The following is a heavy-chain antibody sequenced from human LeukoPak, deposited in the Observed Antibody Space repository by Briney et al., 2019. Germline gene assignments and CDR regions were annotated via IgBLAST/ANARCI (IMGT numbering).Heavy chain of an antibody. CDR2: IYHSGST. J-gene: IGHJ5*02. D-gene: IGHD2-2*01. CDR3: ARGQPPLVVPAATNNWFDP. V-gene: IGHV4-30-2*01. Sequence: PSETLSLTCAVSGGSISSGDYSWSWIRQPPGKGLEWIGYIYHSGSTYYNPSLKSRVTISVDRSKNQFSLKLSSVTAADTAVYYCARGQPPLVVPAATNNWFDPWGQGTLVTVSS. CDR1: GGSISSGDYS.